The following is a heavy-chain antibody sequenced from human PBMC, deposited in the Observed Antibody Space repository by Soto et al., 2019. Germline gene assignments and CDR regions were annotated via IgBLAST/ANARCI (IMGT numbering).Heavy chain of an antibody. CDR2: INHSGST. V-gene: IGHV4-34*01. D-gene: IGHD2-2*02. Sequence: PSETLSLTCAVYGGSFSGYYWSWIRQPPGKGLEWIGEINHSGSTNYNPSLKSRVTISVDTSKNQFSLKLSSVTAADTAVYYCARSSAAAISRDYYGMDVWGQGTTVTVSS. J-gene: IGHJ6*02. CDR3: ARSSAAAISRDYYGMDV. CDR1: GGSFSGYY.